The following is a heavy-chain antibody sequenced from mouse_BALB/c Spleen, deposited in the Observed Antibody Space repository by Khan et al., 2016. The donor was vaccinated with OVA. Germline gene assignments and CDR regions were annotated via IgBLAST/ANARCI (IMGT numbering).Heavy chain of an antibody. CDR2: INPNSDYT. V-gene: IGHV1-4*01. D-gene: IGHD2-14*01. CDR1: GYTFTSYT. J-gene: IGHJ3*01. CDR3: AREGAYYRSDGWFAY. Sequence: QVQLQQSGAELARPGASVKMSCKASGYTFTSYTMHWVKQRPGQGLEWIGYINPNSDYTNYNQKFKDKATLTADKSSSTAYMQLSSLTSEDSAVYYCAREGAYYRSDGWFAYWGQGTLVTVSA.